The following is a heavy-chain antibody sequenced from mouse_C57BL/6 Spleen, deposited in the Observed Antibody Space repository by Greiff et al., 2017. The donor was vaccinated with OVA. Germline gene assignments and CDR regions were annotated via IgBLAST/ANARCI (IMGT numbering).Heavy chain of an antibody. CDR2: IDPSDSYT. V-gene: IGHV1-69*01. Sequence: QVQLQQPGAELVMPGASVKLSCKASGYTFTSYWMHWVKQRPGHGLEWIGEIDPSDSYTNYNQKLQGKSTLTVDKSSSTAYMQLSSLTSEDSAVYYCARRYYGSSYVGWYFDVWGTGTTVTVSS. D-gene: IGHD1-1*01. J-gene: IGHJ1*03. CDR3: ARRYYGSSYVGWYFDV. CDR1: GYTFTSYW.